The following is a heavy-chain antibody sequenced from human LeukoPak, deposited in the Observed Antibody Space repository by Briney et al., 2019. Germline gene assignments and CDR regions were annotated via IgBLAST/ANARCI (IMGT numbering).Heavy chain of an antibody. CDR1: GYSFTSYW. D-gene: IGHD7-27*01. V-gene: IGHV5-51*01. CDR2: IYPGDSDT. CDR3: ARHQSTWGSPSYYMDV. Sequence: KPGESLTLSCRGSGYSFTSYWIGWVRQMPGKGLEWRGDIYPGDSDTKYSPSFRGQVTISADKAKSSAYLQWSSLRATDTALYYCARHQSTWGSPSYYMDVWGKGTTVTVSS. J-gene: IGHJ6*03.